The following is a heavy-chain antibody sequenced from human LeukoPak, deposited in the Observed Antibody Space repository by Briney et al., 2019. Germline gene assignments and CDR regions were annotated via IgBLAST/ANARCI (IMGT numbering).Heavy chain of an antibody. CDR2: IYTSGST. J-gene: IGHJ4*02. CDR1: GGSISSYY. CDR3: ARVDYYGSGYFDY. V-gene: IGHV4-4*07. Sequence: SETLSLTCTVSGGSISSYYWSWIRQPAGKGLEWIGRIYTSGSTNYNPSLKSRVTISIDSSKNQFSLKLNSVTATDTAVYYCARVDYYGSGYFDYWGQGTLVTVSS. D-gene: IGHD3-10*01.